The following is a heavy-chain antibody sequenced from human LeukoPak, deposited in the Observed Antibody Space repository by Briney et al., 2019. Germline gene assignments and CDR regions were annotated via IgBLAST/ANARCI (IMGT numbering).Heavy chain of an antibody. CDR3: AKALYYASHGRGLDN. CDR2: ISGGGLST. CDR1: GFTFRHYA. J-gene: IGHJ4*01. D-gene: IGHD2-8*01. Sequence: GGSLRLSCAASGFTFRHYAMTWVRQAPGKGLEWVATISGGGLSTYYADSAKGRLTLSRDNSENTVFLQMNSLRVEDTATYYCAKALYYASHGRGLDNWGHGTLVIVSS. V-gene: IGHV3-23*01.